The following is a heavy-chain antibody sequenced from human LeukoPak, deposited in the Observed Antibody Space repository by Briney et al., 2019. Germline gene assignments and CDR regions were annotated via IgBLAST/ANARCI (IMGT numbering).Heavy chain of an antibody. CDR3: ARRSSGSPPYYFDY. D-gene: IGHD1-26*01. Sequence: PGGSLRLSCAASGFTFSSSAMSWVRQAPGKGLVWVSRINSDGSSTNYADSVKGRFTISRDNTKNTLYLQMNSLRAEDTAIYYCARRSSGSPPYYFDYWGQGTLVTVSS. CDR2: INSDGSST. CDR1: GFTFSSSA. V-gene: IGHV3-74*01. J-gene: IGHJ4*02.